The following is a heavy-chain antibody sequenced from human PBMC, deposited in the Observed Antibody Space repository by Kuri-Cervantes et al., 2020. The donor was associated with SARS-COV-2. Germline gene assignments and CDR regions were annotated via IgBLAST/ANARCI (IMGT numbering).Heavy chain of an antibody. CDR2: ISGCGGWI. J-gene: IGHJ5*02. CDR3: ARTQTAHYDCVTGYYGNNWFDP. V-gene: IGHV3-23*01. D-gene: IGHD3-9*01. CDR1: GFTFIGHA. Sequence: GESLKISCAASGFTFIGHAMNWVRQAPGKGLEWVSGISGCGGWIYYADSVKGRFTISRDNSKNTLYLEMNSLSSEDTAVYYCARTQTAHYDCVTGYYGNNWFDPWGQGTLVTVSS.